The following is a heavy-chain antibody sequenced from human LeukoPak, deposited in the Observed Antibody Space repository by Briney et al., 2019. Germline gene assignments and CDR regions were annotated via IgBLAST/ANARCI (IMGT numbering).Heavy chain of an antibody. J-gene: IGHJ4*02. CDR3: ASLVVPAAMC. V-gene: IGHV1-2*02. CDR2: INPNSGGT. CDR1: GYTFTGYY. Sequence: GASVKVSCKASGYTFTGYYMHSVRHAPGQGLEWMGWINPNSGGTNYAQKFQGRVTMTRDTSISTAYMELSGLRSDDTAVYYCASLVVPAAMCWGQGTLVTVSS. D-gene: IGHD2-2*01.